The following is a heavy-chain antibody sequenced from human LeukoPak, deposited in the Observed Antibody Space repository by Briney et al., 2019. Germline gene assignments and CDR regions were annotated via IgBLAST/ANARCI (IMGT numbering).Heavy chain of an antibody. CDR1: GGSISSGGYS. J-gene: IGHJ3*02. CDR3: ARVVITPTDAFDI. D-gene: IGHD3-22*01. V-gene: IGHV4-30-2*01. CDR2: IYHSGST. Sequence: SQTLSLTCAVSGGSISSGGYSWSWIRQPPGKGLEWIGYIYHSGSTYYNPSLKSRVTISVDRSKNQFSLKLSSVTAADTAAYYCARVVITPTDAFDIWGQGTMVTVSS.